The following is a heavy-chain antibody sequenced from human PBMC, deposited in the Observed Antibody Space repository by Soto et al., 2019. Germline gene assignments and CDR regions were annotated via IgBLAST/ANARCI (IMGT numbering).Heavy chain of an antibody. V-gene: IGHV4-59*01. CDR1: GDSISSYY. CDR2: LYYGRSA. D-gene: IGHD3-22*01. Sequence: QVQLQESGPGLVKPSETLSLTCAVSGDSISSYYCMWIRQPPGKGLESIGYLYYGRSANYNPSLKXRXTXSXXTSTKQCSLTLSSMTAADTAVYYCALRSMAVVPEYWGQGTLVTVSS. CDR3: ALRSMAVVPEY. J-gene: IGHJ4*02.